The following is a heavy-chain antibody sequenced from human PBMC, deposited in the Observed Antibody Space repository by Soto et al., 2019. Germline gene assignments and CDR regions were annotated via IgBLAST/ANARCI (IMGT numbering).Heavy chain of an antibody. CDR2: IIPIFGTA. J-gene: IGHJ6*02. Sequence: SVKVSCKASGGTFSSYAISWVRQAPGQGLEWMGGIIPIFGTANYAQKFQGRVTITADESTSTAYMELSSLRSEDTAVYYCARGYYYGSGSYYRTTDPYYYYDMDVWGQGTTVTVSS. D-gene: IGHD3-10*01. CDR3: ARGYYYGSGSYYRTTDPYYYYDMDV. CDR1: GGTFSSYA. V-gene: IGHV1-69*13.